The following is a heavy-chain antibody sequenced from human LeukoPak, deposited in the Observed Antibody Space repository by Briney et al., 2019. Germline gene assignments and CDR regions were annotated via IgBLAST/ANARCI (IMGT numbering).Heavy chain of an antibody. Sequence: TRGSLRLSCAASELTFSRYSMNWVRQAPGKGLEWVSYISSSSSTIYYADSVKGRFTISRDNAKNSLYLQMNSLRDEDTAVYYCARALSGSLFYWGQGTLVTVSS. D-gene: IGHD3-10*01. CDR2: ISSSSSTI. CDR3: ARALSGSLFY. J-gene: IGHJ4*02. CDR1: ELTFSRYS. V-gene: IGHV3-48*02.